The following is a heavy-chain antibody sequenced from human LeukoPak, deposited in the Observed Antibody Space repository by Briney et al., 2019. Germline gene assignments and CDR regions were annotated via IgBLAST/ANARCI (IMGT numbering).Heavy chain of an antibody. Sequence: GGSLRLSCAASGFTFSSYAMNWVRQAPGKGLEWVSSISDNGGSSYYADSVKGRFTISRDNSKNTLYLQMNSLRAEDTAVYYCAKEGYYDSSGYYMLFWGQGTLVTVSS. V-gene: IGHV3-23*01. CDR3: AKEGYYDSSGYYMLF. CDR2: ISDNGGSS. J-gene: IGHJ4*02. D-gene: IGHD3-22*01. CDR1: GFTFSSYA.